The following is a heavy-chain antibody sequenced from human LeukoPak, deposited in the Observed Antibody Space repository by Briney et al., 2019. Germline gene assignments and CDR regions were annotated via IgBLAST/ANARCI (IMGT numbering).Heavy chain of an antibody. CDR2: ISGSGGST. D-gene: IGHD6-13*01. J-gene: IGHJ4*02. CDR1: GFTFSSYA. V-gene: IGHV3-23*01. Sequence: GGSLRLSCAASGFTFSSYAMSWVRQAPGKGLEWVSAISGSGGSTYYADSVKGRFTISRDNSKDTLYLQMNSLRAEDTAVYYCAKDLLAAGTLDFDYWGQGTLVTVSS. CDR3: AKDLLAAGTLDFDY.